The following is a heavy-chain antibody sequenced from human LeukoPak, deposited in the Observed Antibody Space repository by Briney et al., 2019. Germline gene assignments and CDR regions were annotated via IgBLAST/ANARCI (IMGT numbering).Heavy chain of an antibody. Sequence: GGSLRHSCAASGFTFSSYGMHWVRQAPGKGLEWVAVISYDGSNKYYADSVKGRFTISRDNSKNTLYLQMNSLRAEDTAVYYCAKASAFDIWGQGTMVTVSS. CDR2: ISYDGSNK. V-gene: IGHV3-30*18. CDR3: AKASAFDI. CDR1: GFTFSSYG. J-gene: IGHJ3*02.